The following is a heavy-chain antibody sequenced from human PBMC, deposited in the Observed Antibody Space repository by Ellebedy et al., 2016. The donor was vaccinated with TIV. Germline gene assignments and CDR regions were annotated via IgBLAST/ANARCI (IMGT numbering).Heavy chain of an antibody. CDR2: VSYGGNDE. J-gene: IGHJ6*02. V-gene: IGHV3-30*01. CDR1: GFTFSTYA. CDR3: ARDQWSFGDHYYYGMDV. Sequence: GESLKISCAASGFTFSTYAMHWVRQAPGKGLEWVALVSYGGNDEYYADSVKDRFTISRDNSKSTLYLQMNSLTPEDTAIYYCARDQWSFGDHYYYGMDVWGQGTMVTVSS. D-gene: IGHD2-21*02.